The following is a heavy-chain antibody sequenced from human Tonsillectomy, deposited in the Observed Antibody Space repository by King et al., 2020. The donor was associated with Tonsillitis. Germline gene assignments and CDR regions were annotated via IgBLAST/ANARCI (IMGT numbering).Heavy chain of an antibody. V-gene: IGHV3-30*18. J-gene: IGHJ2*01. CDR3: AKDRIGLSDWYFDL. Sequence: VQLVESGGGVVQPGRSLRLSCAASGFTFSNYGMHWVRQAPGKGLEWVALIAYDASYENYADSVKGRFAISRDNSKNTQYLEMNSLRVEDTAVYYCAKDRIGLSDWYFDLWGRGTLVTVSS. D-gene: IGHD3-16*01. CDR2: IAYDASYE. CDR1: GFTFSNYG.